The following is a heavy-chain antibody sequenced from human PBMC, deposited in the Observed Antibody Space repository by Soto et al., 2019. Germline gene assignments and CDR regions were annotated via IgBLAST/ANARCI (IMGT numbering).Heavy chain of an antibody. Sequence: QVQLVQSGAEVKKPGASVKVSCKASGYTFTSYDINWVRQATRQGLEWMGWMNPNSGNTGYAQKFQGRVTMTRNTSISTAYMELSSLRSEDTAVYYCARVGYCISTSCYGQDAFDIWGQGTMVTVSS. J-gene: IGHJ3*02. V-gene: IGHV1-8*01. D-gene: IGHD2-2*01. CDR1: GYTFTSYD. CDR2: MNPNSGNT. CDR3: ARVGYCISTSCYGQDAFDI.